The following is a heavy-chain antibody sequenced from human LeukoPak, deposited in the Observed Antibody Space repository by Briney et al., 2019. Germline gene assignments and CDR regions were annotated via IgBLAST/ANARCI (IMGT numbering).Heavy chain of an antibody. V-gene: IGHV3-53*01. J-gene: IGHJ4*02. CDR1: GFTVSSNY. CDR2: IYSGGST. Sequence: GGSLRLSCAASGFTVSSNYMSWVRQAPGKGLAWVSVIYSGGSTYYADSVKGRFTISRDNSKNTLYLQMNSLRAEDTAVYYCAREPVYDYVWWSDRDYWGQGTLVTVSS. CDR3: AREPVYDYVWWSDRDY. D-gene: IGHD3-16*02.